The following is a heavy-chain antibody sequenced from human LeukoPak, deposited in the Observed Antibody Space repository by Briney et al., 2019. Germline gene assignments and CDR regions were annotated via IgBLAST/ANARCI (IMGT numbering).Heavy chain of an antibody. Sequence: SETLSLTCTVSGGSISSSSSYWGWIRQPPGKGLEWIGSIYYSGSTYYNPSLKSRVTISVDTSKNQFSLKLSSVTAADTAVYYCASVNYDILSDYYYYYYMDVWGKGTTVTISS. V-gene: IGHV4-39*01. CDR3: ASVNYDILSDYYYYYYMDV. J-gene: IGHJ6*03. D-gene: IGHD3-9*01. CDR1: GGSISSSSSY. CDR2: IYYSGST.